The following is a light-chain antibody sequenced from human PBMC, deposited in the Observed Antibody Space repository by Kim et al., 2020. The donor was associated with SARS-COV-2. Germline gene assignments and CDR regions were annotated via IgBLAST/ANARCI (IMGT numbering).Light chain of an antibody. CDR2: DVS. CDR3: SSYTSSSTLV. CDR1: SSDVGLYNY. J-gene: IGLJ1*01. Sequence: QSIPLSCPGTSSDVGLYNYVSWYQQHPGKAPKLIIFDVSNRPSGASDHFSGSKSGNPASLTISGLQAEDEADYYCSSYTSSSTLVFGTGTKVTVL. V-gene: IGLV2-14*03.